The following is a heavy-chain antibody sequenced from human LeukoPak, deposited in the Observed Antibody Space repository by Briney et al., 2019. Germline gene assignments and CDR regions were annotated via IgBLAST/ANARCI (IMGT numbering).Heavy chain of an antibody. CDR3: AKDGSYYNFDY. CDR2: ISGSGGYT. D-gene: IGHD3-10*01. J-gene: IGHJ4*02. V-gene: IGHV3-23*01. CDR1: GFTFSTYA. Sequence: PGASPRLSCAASGFTFSTYAMSWVRQAPGKGLEWVSLISGSGGYTDYADSVTARFTISRDNSKNTLYLQMNSLRAEDTAVYYCAKDGSYYNFDYWGQGTLVTVSP.